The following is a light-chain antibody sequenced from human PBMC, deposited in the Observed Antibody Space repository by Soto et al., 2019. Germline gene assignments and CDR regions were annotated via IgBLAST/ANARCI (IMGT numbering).Light chain of an antibody. CDR1: QGISTY. J-gene: IGKJ3*01. Sequence: DIHLTQSPSFLSASVGDRVTITCRASQGISTYLAWYQQKPGKAPNLLIYAASTLQSGVPSRFTGSGSGTEFTLTISSLQPEYFAIYYCQQLSSYPRTFGPGTKVDVK. CDR2: AAS. CDR3: QQLSSYPRT. V-gene: IGKV1-9*01.